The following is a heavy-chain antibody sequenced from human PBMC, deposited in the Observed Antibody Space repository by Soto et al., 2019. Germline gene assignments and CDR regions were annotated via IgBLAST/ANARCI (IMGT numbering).Heavy chain of an antibody. V-gene: IGHV4-34*01. CDR1: GGSFSGYY. Sequence: SETLSLTCAVYGGSFSGYYWSWIRQPPGKGLEWIGEINHSGSTNYNPSLKSRVTISVDTSKNQFSLKLSSVTAADTAVYYCARVWSGINWFDPWGQGTLVTVSS. D-gene: IGHD3-3*01. CDR2: INHSGST. CDR3: ARVWSGINWFDP. J-gene: IGHJ5*02.